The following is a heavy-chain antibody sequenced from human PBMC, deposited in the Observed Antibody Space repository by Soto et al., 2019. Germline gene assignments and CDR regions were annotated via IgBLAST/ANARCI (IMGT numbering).Heavy chain of an antibody. J-gene: IGHJ4*02. Sequence: QVQLQESGPGLVKPSGTLSLTCAVSGGSFTSNNWWTWVRQPPGQGLEWIGEIYRTGSTNYNPSLKARLTIYLDKPENNCPRRVPSLPAEDTAVNSCATGAPGTGADYGGKGTLVPVSS. CDR3: ATGAPGTGADY. CDR2: IYRTGST. V-gene: IGHV4-4*02. CDR1: GGSFTSNNW. D-gene: IGHD1-1*01.